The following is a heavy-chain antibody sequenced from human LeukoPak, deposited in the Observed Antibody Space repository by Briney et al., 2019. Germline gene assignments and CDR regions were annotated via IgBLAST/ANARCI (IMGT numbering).Heavy chain of an antibody. D-gene: IGHD3-22*01. CDR2: IYYSGST. CDR3: ARGTGAYYYL. Sequence: PSETLSLTCTVSGGSITDYYWSWIRQPPGKGLGWIGYIYYSGSTKYNPYLKSRVTISIDTSKNQFSLKLSSVPAADTALYYCARGTGAYYYLWGQGTVVTVSS. V-gene: IGHV4-59*01. CDR1: GGSITDYY. J-gene: IGHJ3*01.